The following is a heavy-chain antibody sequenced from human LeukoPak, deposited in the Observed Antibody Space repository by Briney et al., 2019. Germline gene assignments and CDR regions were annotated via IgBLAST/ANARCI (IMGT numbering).Heavy chain of an antibody. Sequence: VASVTVSCKASGGTFSSYAISWVRQAPGQGLEWMGGIIPIFGTANYAQKFQGRVTITTDESTSTAYMELSSLRSEDTAVYYCAGVSGYDYGYYYMDVWGKGTTVTVSS. CDR2: IIPIFGTA. CDR3: AGVSGYDYGYYYMDV. J-gene: IGHJ6*03. V-gene: IGHV1-69*05. CDR1: GGTFSSYA. D-gene: IGHD5-12*01.